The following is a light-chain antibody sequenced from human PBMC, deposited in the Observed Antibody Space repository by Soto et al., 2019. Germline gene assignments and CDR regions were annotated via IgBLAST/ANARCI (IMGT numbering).Light chain of an antibody. J-gene: IGLJ1*01. CDR2: DVT. CDR1: SNDIGTYNF. V-gene: IGLV2-14*03. CDR3: KSYTSSDTYV. Sequence: QSALTQPASVSGSPGQSITISCTGTSNDIGTYNFVSWYQQHPGNAPKLIICDVTHRPSGVSNRFSGSKSDNTSSLNISGLQSEDEADYYCKSYTSSDTYVFGTGTKLTVL.